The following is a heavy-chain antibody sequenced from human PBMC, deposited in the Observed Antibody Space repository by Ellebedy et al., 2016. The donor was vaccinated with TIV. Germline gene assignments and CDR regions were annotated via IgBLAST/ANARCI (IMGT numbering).Heavy chain of an antibody. V-gene: IGHV3-30*18. CDR2: ISHDGSSE. CDR3: AKDGICTGGSCYGGRHYYNHMDV. Sequence: GGSLRLXXEASGFIFSNYDRHWVRQAPGKGLECVALISHDGSSEYYADSVRGRFSISRDRSKKTLYLEMYSLRGEDTAVYYCAKDGICTGGSCYGGRHYYNHMDVWGKGTTVSVSS. J-gene: IGHJ6*03. CDR1: GFIFSNYD. D-gene: IGHD2-15*01.